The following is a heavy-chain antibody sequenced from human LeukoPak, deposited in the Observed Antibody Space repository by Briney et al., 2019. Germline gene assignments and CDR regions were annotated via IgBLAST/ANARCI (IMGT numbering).Heavy chain of an antibody. J-gene: IGHJ3*02. CDR3: ARQVRFLCFDI. CDR1: GGSISSYY. CDR2: IYYSGST. Sequence: SETLSLTCTVSGGSISSYYWSWIRQPPGKGLEWIGYIYYSGSTNYNPSLRSRVTISVDTSKNQFSLKLSSVTAADTAVYYCARQVRFLCFDIWGQGTMVTVSS. D-gene: IGHD3-3*01. V-gene: IGHV4-59*08.